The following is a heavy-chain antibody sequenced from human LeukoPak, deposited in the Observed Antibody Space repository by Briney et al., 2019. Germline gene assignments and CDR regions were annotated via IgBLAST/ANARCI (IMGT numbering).Heavy chain of an antibody. CDR3: GCRWDY. J-gene: IGHJ4*02. CDR1: GLTFGSCW. CDR2: INKDGSQK. D-gene: IGHD4-23*01. V-gene: IGHV3-7*01. Sequence: GGSLRLSCAASGLTFGSCWMHWVRQAPGKGLEWVANINKDGSQKFYVDSVKGRFTISRDDANNSLYLQMNSLRAEDTAVYYCGCRWDYWGQGTLVTVSS.